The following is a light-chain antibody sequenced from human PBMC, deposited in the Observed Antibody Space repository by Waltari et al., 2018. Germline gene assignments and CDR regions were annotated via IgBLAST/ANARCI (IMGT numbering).Light chain of an antibody. V-gene: IGKV4-1*01. CDR1: QSVLYRYNSKNY. J-gene: IGKJ1*01. CDR2: WSS. Sequence: DIVMTQSTDSLPVSLGERATINCKSSQSVLYRYNSKNYLTWYQQKPGQPPRLLLYWSSTRASWAPDRFSGSGSGTDFTLTISSLQAEDVAVYYCHQYNATPRTFGQGTKVEIK. CDR3: HQYNATPRT.